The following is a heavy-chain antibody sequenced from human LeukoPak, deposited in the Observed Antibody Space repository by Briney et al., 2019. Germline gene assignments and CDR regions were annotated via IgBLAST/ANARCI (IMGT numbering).Heavy chain of an antibody. V-gene: IGHV3-23*01. CDR1: GFTFSSYA. Sequence: GGSLRLSCAASGFTFSSYAMSWVRQAPGKGLEWVSAISGSGGSTYYADSVKGRFTISRDNSKNTLYLQMNSLRAEDTAVYYCAKPRSPYSSSNYYFDYWGQGNLVTVSS. D-gene: IGHD6-13*01. J-gene: IGHJ4*02. CDR2: ISGSGGST. CDR3: AKPRSPYSSSNYYFDY.